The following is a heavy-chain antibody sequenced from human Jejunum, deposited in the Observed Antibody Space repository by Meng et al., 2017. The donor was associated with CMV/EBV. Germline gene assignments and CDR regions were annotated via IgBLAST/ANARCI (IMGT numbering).Heavy chain of an antibody. CDR1: THYW. D-gene: IGHD3-3*01. Sequence: THYWIGWVRQMPGKGVEWMGSIYAGDSDTRYGPSFEDQVTISVDKSIDTAYLQWSSLKASDTAMYYCARGAGRITTFGVVLSWFDPWGQGTLVTVSS. CDR3: ARGAGRITTFGVVLSWFDP. J-gene: IGHJ5*02. V-gene: IGHV5-51*01. CDR2: IYAGDSDT.